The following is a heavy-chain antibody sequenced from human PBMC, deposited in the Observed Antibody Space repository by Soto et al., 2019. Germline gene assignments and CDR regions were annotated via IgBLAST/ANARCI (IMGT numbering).Heavy chain of an antibody. V-gene: IGHV3-23*01. D-gene: IGHD2-2*01. CDR3: DSDSEEYQLLLGGGMDV. CDR1: GFSVTSYA. J-gene: IGHJ6*02. Sequence: GGSLRLSCAASGFSVTSYAMSWLRQAPGKGLEWVSVLSGSGIGKDYADSVKGRFTISRDNAKNTLYLQMNSLRAEDTAVYYCDSDSEEYQLLLGGGMDVWGQGTTVTVSS. CDR2: LSGSGIGK.